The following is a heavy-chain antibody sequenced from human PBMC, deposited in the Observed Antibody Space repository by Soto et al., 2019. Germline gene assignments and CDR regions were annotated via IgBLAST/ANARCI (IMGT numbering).Heavy chain of an antibody. V-gene: IGHV1-2*04. Sequence: QVQLVQSGAEVKKPGASVKVSCKASGYTFSDYYMHWVRQAPGQGLEWMGWINPNSGGRNYAQKFQGWVARTRDTTISSAYMELSSLTSDDTAMFYCARRSSGWSDYWGQGTLVTVSS. CDR3: ARRSSGWSDY. CDR1: GYTFSDYY. J-gene: IGHJ4*02. CDR2: INPNSGGR. D-gene: IGHD6-19*01.